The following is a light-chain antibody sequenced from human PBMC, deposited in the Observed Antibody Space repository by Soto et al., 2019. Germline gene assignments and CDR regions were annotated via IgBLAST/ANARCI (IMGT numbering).Light chain of an antibody. CDR1: SSDVGNYNR. CDR2: EVN. Sequence: QSALTQSPSVSGSPGQSVTISCTGTSSDVGNYNRVSWYQQPPGTAPKLIIYEVNNRPSGVPDRFSGSKSGNTASLTISGLQAEDEADYYCSSYTSSSTLVVFGGGTKLTVL. J-gene: IGLJ2*01. V-gene: IGLV2-18*02. CDR3: SSYTSSSTLVV.